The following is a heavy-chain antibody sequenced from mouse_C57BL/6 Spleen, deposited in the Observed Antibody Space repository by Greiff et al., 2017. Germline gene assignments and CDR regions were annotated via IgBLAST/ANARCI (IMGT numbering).Heavy chain of an antibody. CDR2: IYPGDGDT. CDR1: GYAFSSSW. J-gene: IGHJ4*01. V-gene: IGHV1-82*01. CDR3: ARGDYDAMDY. Sequence: VNLMESGPELVKPGASVKISCKASGYAFSSSWMNWVKQRPGKGLEWIGRIYPGDGDTNYNGKFKGKATLTADKSSSTAYMQLSSLTSEDSAVYFCARGDYDAMDYWGQGTSVTVSS.